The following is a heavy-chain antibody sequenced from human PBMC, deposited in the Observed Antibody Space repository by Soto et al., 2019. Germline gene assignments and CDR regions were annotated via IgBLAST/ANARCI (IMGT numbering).Heavy chain of an antibody. Sequence: QVQLQESGPGLVKPSETLSLTCTVSGGSINDYYWSWTRQPPGKGLEWIAYGLRPDYTGYNPSLRNGVTISSDTSKNQFSLRLISVTAADTAVYYCVAGPVRAKSAYWGEGTEVTVSS. CDR3: VAGPVRAKSAY. V-gene: IGHV4-59*01. J-gene: IGHJ4*01. CDR2: GLRPDYT. D-gene: IGHD3-3*01. CDR1: GGSINDYY.